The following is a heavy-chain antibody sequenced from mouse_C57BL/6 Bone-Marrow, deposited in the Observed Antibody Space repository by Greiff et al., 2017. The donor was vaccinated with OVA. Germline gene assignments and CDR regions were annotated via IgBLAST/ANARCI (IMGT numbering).Heavy chain of an antibody. CDR2: ISRGSSTI. Sequence: EVKLVESGGGLVKPGGSLKLSCAASGFTFSDYGMHWVRQAPGKGLEWVAYISRGSSTIYYADTVKGRFTISRDNAENTLFLQMTSLRSEDTAMYDCARDDYDWFAYWGQGTLVTVSA. CDR1: GFTFSDYG. J-gene: IGHJ3*01. CDR3: ARDDYDWFAY. D-gene: IGHD2-4*01. V-gene: IGHV5-17*01.